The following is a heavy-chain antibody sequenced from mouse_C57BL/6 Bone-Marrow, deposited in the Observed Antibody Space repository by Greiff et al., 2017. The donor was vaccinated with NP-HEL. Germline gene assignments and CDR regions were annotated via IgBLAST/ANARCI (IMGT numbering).Heavy chain of an antibody. V-gene: IGHV1-53*01. J-gene: IGHJ2*01. Sequence: VQLQQPGTELVKPGASVKLSCKASGYTFTSYWMHWVKQRPGQGLEWIGNINPSNGGTNYNEKFKSKATLTVDKSSSTAYMQLSSLTPEDSAVYYCARQGLYYDYDGYYFDYWGQGTTLTVSS. CDR2: INPSNGGT. D-gene: IGHD2-4*01. CDR1: GYTFTSYW. CDR3: ARQGLYYDYDGYYFDY.